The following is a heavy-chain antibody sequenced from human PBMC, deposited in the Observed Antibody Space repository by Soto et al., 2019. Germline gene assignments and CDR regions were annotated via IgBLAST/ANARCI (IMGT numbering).Heavy chain of an antibody. CDR3: ARGPDVLRFLEWLPRGYYGMDV. V-gene: IGHV1-8*01. D-gene: IGHD3-3*01. Sequence: AASVKVSCKASGYTFTSYGINWVRQATGQGLEWMGWMNPNSGNTGYAQKFQGRVTMTRNTSISTAYMELSSLRSEDTAVYYCARGPDVLRFLEWLPRGYYGMDVWGQGTTVTVSS. CDR2: MNPNSGNT. CDR1: GYTFTSYG. J-gene: IGHJ6*02.